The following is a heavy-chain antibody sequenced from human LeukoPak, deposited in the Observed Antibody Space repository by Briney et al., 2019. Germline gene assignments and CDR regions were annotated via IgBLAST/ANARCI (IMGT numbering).Heavy chain of an antibody. Sequence: RASVKVSCKASGYTFTGYYMHWVRQAPGLGLEWMGWINPNSGGTNYAQKFQGRVTMTRDTSISTAYMELSRLRSDDTAVYYCARGRLGTWFGELKAWGQGTLVTVSS. CDR2: INPNSGGT. J-gene: IGHJ5*02. CDR1: GYTFTGYY. CDR3: ARGRLGTWFGELKA. D-gene: IGHD3-10*01. V-gene: IGHV1-2*02.